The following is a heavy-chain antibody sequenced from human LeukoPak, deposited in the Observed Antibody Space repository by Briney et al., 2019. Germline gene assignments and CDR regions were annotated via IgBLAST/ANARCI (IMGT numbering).Heavy chain of an antibody. J-gene: IGHJ4*02. CDR2: IYYSGTT. V-gene: IGHV4-39*07. CDR1: GGSISSSSYY. CDR3: ARDSVGPTGSNFDY. Sequence: SETLSLTCTVSGGSISSSSYYWGWIRQPPGKGLEWIGSIYYSGTTYYNPSLKSRVTISVDTSKNQFSLKLSSVTAADTAVYYCARDSVGPTGSNFDYWGQGTPVTVSS. D-gene: IGHD2-2*01.